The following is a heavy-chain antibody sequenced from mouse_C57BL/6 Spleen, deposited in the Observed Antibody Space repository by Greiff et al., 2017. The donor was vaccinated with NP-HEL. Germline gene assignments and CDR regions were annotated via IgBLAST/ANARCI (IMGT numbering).Heavy chain of an antibody. CDR3: ARRGGSSPFAY. D-gene: IGHD1-1*01. CDR1: GFTFSSYG. Sequence: EVQRVESGGDLVKPGGSLKLSCAASGFTFSSYGMSWVRQTPDKRLEWVATISSGGSYTYYPDSVKGRFTISRDNAKNTLYLQMSSLKSEDTAMYYCARRGGSSPFAYWGQGTLVTVSA. CDR2: ISSGGSYT. V-gene: IGHV5-6*01. J-gene: IGHJ3*01.